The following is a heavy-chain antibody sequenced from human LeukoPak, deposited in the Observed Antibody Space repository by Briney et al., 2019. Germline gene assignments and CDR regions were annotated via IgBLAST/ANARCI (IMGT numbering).Heavy chain of an antibody. Sequence: PSETLSLTCTVSGASISTYFWSWIRQPPGKGLEWIGYIYSSGSTNYNPSLKSRVTISVDTSKNQFSLNLTSVTAADTAVYYCARVKTAAGGDWFDPWGQGTLVTVSS. D-gene: IGHD6-13*01. CDR3: ARVKTAAGGDWFDP. J-gene: IGHJ5*02. CDR1: GASISTYF. CDR2: IYSSGST. V-gene: IGHV4-59*01.